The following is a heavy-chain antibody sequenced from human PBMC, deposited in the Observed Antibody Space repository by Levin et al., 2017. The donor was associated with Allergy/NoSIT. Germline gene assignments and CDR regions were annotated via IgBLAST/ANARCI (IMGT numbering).Heavy chain of an antibody. J-gene: IGHJ5*02. CDR1: GDSISTSTYY. Sequence: SETLSLTCTVSGDSISTSTYYWAWIRQPPGKGLEWIAAIYYDGRTYYYPSLKSRLTIVSDTAPHQFSLRLTSVTATDTAVYFCARRRSGHNWFDPWGQGTLVTVSS. CDR3: ARRRSGHNWFDP. D-gene: IGHD6-19*01. CDR2: IYYDGRT. V-gene: IGHV4-39*01.